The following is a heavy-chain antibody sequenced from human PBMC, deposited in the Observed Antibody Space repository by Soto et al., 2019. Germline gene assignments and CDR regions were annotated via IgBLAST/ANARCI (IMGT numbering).Heavy chain of an antibody. CDR1: PGSLSGHI. V-gene: IGHV4-34*01. Sequence: SETLSLTCGVDPGSLSGHIWSWIRKPPGKGLERIGDISHSGATNYNVSLKSRVTISVDTYKTQLSLKLTPMTAADTALYYSATVALSLYCSDNPCSGTSVEIWGQGTKVTVSS. J-gene: IGHJ3*02. CDR3: ATVALSLYCSDNPCSGTSVEI. D-gene: IGHD2-15*01. CDR2: ISHSGAT.